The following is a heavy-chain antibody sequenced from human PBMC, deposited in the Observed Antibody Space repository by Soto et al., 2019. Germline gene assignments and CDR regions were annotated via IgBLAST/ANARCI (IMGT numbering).Heavy chain of an antibody. V-gene: IGHV2-5*01. CDR3: SHRPPRYSYEYSFYYYLGGYFDY. D-gene: IGHD3-22*01. CDR1: GFSLSSSGVG. CDR2: IYGNDDK. J-gene: IGHJ4*02. Sequence: QITLKESGPTLVKPTETLMLTCTVSGFSLSSSGVGVGWIRHPPGKALEWLAVIYGNDDKRYSPSLKSRLTTTQDASKNQVVLTMNNLDPVDTATYFLSHRPPRYSYEYSFYYYLGGYFDYCCQGTLVTVSS.